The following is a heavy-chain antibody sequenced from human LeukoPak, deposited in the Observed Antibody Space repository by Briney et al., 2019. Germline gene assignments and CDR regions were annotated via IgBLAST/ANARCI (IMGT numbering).Heavy chain of an antibody. V-gene: IGHV4-4*07. CDR3: ARRSIRSYGRPYYFDY. CDR2: IYTSGST. Sequence: SETLSLTCTVSGGSISSYYWSWLRQPAGKGLEWIGRIYTSGSTNYNPSLKSRVTISVDTSKNQFSLKLSSVTAADTAVYYCARRSIRSYGRPYYFDYWGQGTLVTVSS. CDR1: GGSISSYY. D-gene: IGHD5-18*01. J-gene: IGHJ4*02.